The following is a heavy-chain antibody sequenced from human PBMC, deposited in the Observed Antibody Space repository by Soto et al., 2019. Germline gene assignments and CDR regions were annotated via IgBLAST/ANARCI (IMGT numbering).Heavy chain of an antibody. CDR3: ARRGNPLMDA. CDR2: INTRNGVI. V-gene: IGHV1-18*01. Sequence: QDQLVQSGAEVKKPGASVKVSCKASAHSVDSDGVTWVRQAPGQGLEWMGWINTRNGVIHYAQKFXXSVTMTADTPTRAAYMEVRSLRSDDTAVDYCARRGNPLMDAWGQGTTVIVSS. CDR1: AHSVDSDG. J-gene: IGHJ6*02.